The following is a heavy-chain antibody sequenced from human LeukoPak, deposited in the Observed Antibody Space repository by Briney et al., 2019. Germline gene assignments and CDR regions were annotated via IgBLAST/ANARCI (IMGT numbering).Heavy chain of an antibody. CDR1: GGSISSYY. V-gene: IGHV4-59*01. D-gene: IGHD1-26*01. CDR3: ARDRIVGALDY. CDR2: IYYSGST. J-gene: IGHJ4*02. Sequence: SETLSLTCTVSGGSISSYYWSWIRQPPGKGLEWIGYIYYSGSTNYNPSLKSRVTISVDTSKNQFSLKLSSVTAADTAVYYCARDRIVGALDYWGQETLVTVSS.